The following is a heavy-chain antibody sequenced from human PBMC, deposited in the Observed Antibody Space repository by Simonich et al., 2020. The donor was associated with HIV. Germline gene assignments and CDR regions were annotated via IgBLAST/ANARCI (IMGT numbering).Heavy chain of an antibody. D-gene: IGHD3-3*01. CDR1: GGSFSGYY. V-gene: IGHV4-34*01. Sequence: QVPLQQWGAGLLKPSETLSLTCAVYGGSFSGYYWSWIRQPPGKGLEWIWKINHSGITNYKSSLNSRATISVDKSKNQFSLKLSSVTAADTAIYYCARRDRELILYFDYWGQGNLVTVSS. CDR3: ARRDRELILYFDY. J-gene: IGHJ4*02. CDR2: INHSGIT.